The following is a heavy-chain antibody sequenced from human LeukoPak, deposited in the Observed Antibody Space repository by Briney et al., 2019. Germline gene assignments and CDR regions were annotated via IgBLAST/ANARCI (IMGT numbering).Heavy chain of an antibody. J-gene: IGHJ4*02. Sequence: GGSLRLSCVASGFTFSTSAMSWVRHAPGKGLELVSAISGSGGKTYYADSVKGRFTISRDNSQNTLYLYMNSLRADDTAVYYCGKEMTSMVTVEYWGQGTLVTVSS. CDR3: GKEMTSMVTVEY. D-gene: IGHD5-18*01. CDR2: ISGSGGKT. CDR1: GFTFSTSA. V-gene: IGHV3-23*01.